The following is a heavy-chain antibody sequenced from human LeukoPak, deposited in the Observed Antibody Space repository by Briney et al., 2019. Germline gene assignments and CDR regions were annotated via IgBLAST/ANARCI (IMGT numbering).Heavy chain of an antibody. Sequence: SETLSLTCTVSGGSVSSGSYYWSWIRQPPGKGLEWIGYIFYSGTSNYNPSLRSRVTILVDTSKNQFSLELTSVTAADTAVYYCARLGFCSGGRCLNDYWGQGTLVTVSS. CDR1: GGSVSSGSYY. CDR3: ARLGFCSGGRCLNDY. J-gene: IGHJ4*02. V-gene: IGHV4-61*01. CDR2: IFYSGTS. D-gene: IGHD2-15*01.